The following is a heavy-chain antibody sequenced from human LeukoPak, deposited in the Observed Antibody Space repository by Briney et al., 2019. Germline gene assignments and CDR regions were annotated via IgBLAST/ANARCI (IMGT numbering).Heavy chain of an antibody. V-gene: IGHV3-9*01. J-gene: IGHJ6*03. CDR1: GFTFDDYA. CDR3: ARKGGATTYGYYYYYMDV. CDR2: ISWNSGSI. Sequence: PGRSLRLSCAASGFTFDDYAMHWVRQAPGKGLEWVSGISWNSGSIGYADSVKGRFTISRDNAKNSLYLQMNSLRAEDTAVYYCARKGGATTYGYYYYYMDVWGKGTTVTISS. D-gene: IGHD1-26*01.